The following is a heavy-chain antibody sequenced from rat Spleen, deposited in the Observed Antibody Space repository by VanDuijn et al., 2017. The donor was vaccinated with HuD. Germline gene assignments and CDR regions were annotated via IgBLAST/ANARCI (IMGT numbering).Heavy chain of an antibody. D-gene: IGHD1-2*01. CDR1: GFTFTDYY. CDR3: ARHQLEVMDA. Sequence: EVQLVESGGGLVQPGRSLKLSCVASGFTFTDYYMGWVRQAPTKGLEWVASITKSGDRTYYRDSVKGRFTISRDNAKNTLYLQMDSLRSEDTATYYCARHQLEVMDAWGQGASVTVSS. CDR2: ITKSGDRT. J-gene: IGHJ4*01. V-gene: IGHV5S23*01.